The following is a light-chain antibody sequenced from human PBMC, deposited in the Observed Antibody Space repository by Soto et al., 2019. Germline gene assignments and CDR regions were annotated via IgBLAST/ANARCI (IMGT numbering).Light chain of an antibody. CDR1: QTVSSY. CDR3: QQYGTPPIT. Sequence: SPGTLSLSPGERATLSCRASQTVSSYLTWYQQRPGQAPRLLIYGASKRATGIPDRFSGSGSGTDFTLTISRLEPGDFALYYRQQYGTPPITFGQVTRLEIK. V-gene: IGKV3-20*01. J-gene: IGKJ5*01. CDR2: GAS.